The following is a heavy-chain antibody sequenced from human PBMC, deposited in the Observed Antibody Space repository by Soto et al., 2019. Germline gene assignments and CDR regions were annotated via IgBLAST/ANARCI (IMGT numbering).Heavy chain of an antibody. J-gene: IGHJ5*02. CDR3: SILPQGDNWFDL. V-gene: IGHV4-39*01. CDR1: GGSISSSSYY. Sequence: PSETLSLTCTVSGGSISSSSYYWGWIRQPPGKGLEWIGSIYYSGSTYYNPSLKSRVSISVDTSKNQFSLKLSSVTAADTAVYYCSILPQGDNWFDLWGQGTLVTLS. CDR2: IYYSGST.